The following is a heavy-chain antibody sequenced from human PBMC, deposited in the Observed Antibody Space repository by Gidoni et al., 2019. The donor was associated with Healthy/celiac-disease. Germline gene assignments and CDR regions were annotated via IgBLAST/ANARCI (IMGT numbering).Heavy chain of an antibody. CDR3: ARDPPTTMVRGVMFV. V-gene: IGHV3-21*01. J-gene: IGHJ6*04. CDR1: GFTFSSYS. D-gene: IGHD3-10*01. Sequence: EVQLVESGGGLVKPGGSLRLYCAASGFTFSSYSMNWVRQAPGKGLEWVSSISSSSSYIYYADSVKGRFTISRDNAKNSLYLQMNSLRAEDTAVYYCARDPPTTMVRGVMFVWGKGTTVTVSS. CDR2: ISSSSSYI.